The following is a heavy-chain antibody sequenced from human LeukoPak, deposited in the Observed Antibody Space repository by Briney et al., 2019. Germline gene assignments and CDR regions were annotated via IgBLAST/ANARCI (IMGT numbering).Heavy chain of an antibody. J-gene: IGHJ5*02. Sequence: GASVKVSCKASGYTFTSYAMHWVRQAPGQRLEWMGWINAGNGNTKYSQEFQGRVTITRDTSASTAYMELSSLRSEDMAVYYCARAIAAAGSNWFDPWGQGTLVTVSS. V-gene: IGHV1-3*03. D-gene: IGHD6-13*01. CDR3: ARAIAAAGSNWFDP. CDR2: INAGNGNT. CDR1: GYTFTSYA.